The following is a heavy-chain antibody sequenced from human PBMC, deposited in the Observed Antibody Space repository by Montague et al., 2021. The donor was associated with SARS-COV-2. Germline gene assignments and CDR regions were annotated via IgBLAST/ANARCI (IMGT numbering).Heavy chain of an antibody. Sequence: SETLSLTFTVSGATVSSDYWSWIRQSPGKGLEWIGYMSYSGSATYNPSLESRVAISRDTSKNQFSLTLIPATAADTAIYYCARTSDPSNFDSTGYYGAFDVWGQGTTVIVSS. CDR3: ARTSDPSNFDSTGYYGAFDV. CDR2: MSYSGSA. CDR1: GATVSSDY. V-gene: IGHV4-59*02. J-gene: IGHJ3*01. D-gene: IGHD3-22*01.